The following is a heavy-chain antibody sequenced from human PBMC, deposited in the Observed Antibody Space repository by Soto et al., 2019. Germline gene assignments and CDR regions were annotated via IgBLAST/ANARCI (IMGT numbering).Heavy chain of an antibody. CDR2: IYYSGST. D-gene: IGHD1-26*01. V-gene: IGHV4-39*01. Sequence: PSETLSLTCTVSGGSISSYYWGWIRQPPGKGLEWIGSIYYSGSTNYNPSLKSRVTISVDTSKNQFSLKLSSVTAADTAVYYCARSLVGATTLGFDYWGQGTLVTVSS. J-gene: IGHJ4*02. CDR3: ARSLVGATTLGFDY. CDR1: GGSISSYY.